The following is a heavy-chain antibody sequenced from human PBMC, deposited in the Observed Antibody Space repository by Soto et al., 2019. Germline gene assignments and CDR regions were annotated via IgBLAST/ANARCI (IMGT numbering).Heavy chain of an antibody. D-gene: IGHD2-8*01. Sequence: EVQLVESGGGLVKPGGSLRLSCTASGFTFSSYAMSWVRQAPGKGLEWVSAIRGSAGSPYYADSVKGRFTISRENSKKTVYLQITRLRDEDTAANYWAKRGVLDVWGPATTVNVS. CDR1: GFTFSSYA. J-gene: IGHJ6*02. V-gene: IGHV3-23*04. CDR3: AKRGVLDV. CDR2: IRGSAGSP.